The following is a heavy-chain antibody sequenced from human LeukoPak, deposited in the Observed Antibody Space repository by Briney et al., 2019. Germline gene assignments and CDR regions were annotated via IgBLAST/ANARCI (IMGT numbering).Heavy chain of an antibody. CDR3: ARGSGVGDY. CDR2: INGDGSST. Sequence: GGSLRLSCAASGFTFNSYWMHWVRQAPGKGLLWVSRINGDGSSTNYADSVKGRFTISRDNAKNTLYLQMNSLRAEDTAVYYCARGSGVGDYWGQGTLVIVSS. J-gene: IGHJ4*02. V-gene: IGHV3-74*01. D-gene: IGHD7-27*01. CDR1: GFTFNSYW.